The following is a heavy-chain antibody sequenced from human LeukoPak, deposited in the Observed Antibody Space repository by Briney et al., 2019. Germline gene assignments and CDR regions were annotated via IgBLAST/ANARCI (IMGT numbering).Heavy chain of an antibody. V-gene: IGHV5-10-1*01. CDR1: GYSFTSYW. Sequence: GESLKISCKGSGYSFTSYWISWVRQMPGKGLEWMGRIDPSDSYTNYSPSFQGHVTISADKSISTAYLQWSSLKASDTAMFHCARCSSTSCYSSDYWGQGTLVTVSS. D-gene: IGHD2-2*02. CDR3: ARCSSTSCYSSDY. J-gene: IGHJ4*02. CDR2: IDPSDSYT.